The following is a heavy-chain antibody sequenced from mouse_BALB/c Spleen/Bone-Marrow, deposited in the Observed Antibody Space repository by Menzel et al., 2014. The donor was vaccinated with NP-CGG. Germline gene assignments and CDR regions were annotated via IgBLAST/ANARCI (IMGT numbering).Heavy chain of an antibody. V-gene: IGHV5-6*01. D-gene: IGHD2-4*01. J-gene: IGHJ2*01. CDR3: ARQTYYDYDGYFDY. CDR1: GLTFSSYG. Sequence: EVNVVESGGDLVKPGGSLKLSCAASGLTFSSYGMSWVRQTPDKRLGWVATISSGGSYTYYPDSVKGRFTISRDNAKNTLYLQMSSLKSEDTAMYYCARQTYYDYDGYFDYWGQGTTLTVSS. CDR2: ISSGGSYT.